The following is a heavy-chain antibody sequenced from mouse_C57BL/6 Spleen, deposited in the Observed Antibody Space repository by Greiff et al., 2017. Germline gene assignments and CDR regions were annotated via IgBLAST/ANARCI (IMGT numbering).Heavy chain of an antibody. D-gene: IGHD2-1*01. CDR2: IYPSDGET. V-gene: IGHV1-61*01. J-gene: IGHJ4*01. CDR3: ARKRGNWPYAMDY. CDR1: GYTFTSYW. Sequence: QVQLKQPGAELVRPGSSVKLSCKASGYTFTSYWMDWVKQRPGQGLEWIGNIYPSDGETKYNQKFKDKATLTVATSSSTAYMQLSTPTSAASAFYIWARKRGNWPYAMDYWGQGTSVTVSS.